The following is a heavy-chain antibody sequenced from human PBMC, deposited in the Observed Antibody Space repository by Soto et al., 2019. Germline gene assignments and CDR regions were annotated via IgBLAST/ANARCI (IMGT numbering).Heavy chain of an antibody. CDR3: AKLDLQGDYDSGTFDY. D-gene: IGHD4-17*01. CDR1: GFTFSSYA. CDR2: ISGSGGST. V-gene: IGHV3-23*01. Sequence: GGSLRLSCAASGFTFSSYAMSWVRQAPGKGLEWVSAISGSGGSTYYADSVKGRFTISRDNSKNTLYLQMNSLRAEDTAVYYCAKLDLQGDYDSGTFDYWGQGTLVTVSS. J-gene: IGHJ4*02.